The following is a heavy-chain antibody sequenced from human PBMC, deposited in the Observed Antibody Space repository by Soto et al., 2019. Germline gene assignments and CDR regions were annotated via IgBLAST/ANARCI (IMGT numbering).Heavy chain of an antibody. CDR3: ARVVLDVGGLDY. V-gene: IGHV4-4*02. CDR2: VHHSAIP. D-gene: IGHD1-26*01. J-gene: IGHJ4*02. CDR1: GASISTSNW. Sequence: QVQLQESGPGLVTPSGILSLTCAVSGASISTSNWWSWVRQSPGRGLEWIGEVHHSAIPNYNPSLKSRVTMSVDILRNELSLRVTSVTAADTAVYYCARVVLDVGGLDYWGLGTLVTVSS.